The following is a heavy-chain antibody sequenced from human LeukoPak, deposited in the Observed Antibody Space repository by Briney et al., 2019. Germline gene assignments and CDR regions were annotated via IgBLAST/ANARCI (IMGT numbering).Heavy chain of an antibody. CDR2: IIPIFGTA. CDR1: GGTFSSYA. J-gene: IGHJ4*02. D-gene: IGHD2-2*01. Sequence: SVKVSCKASGGTFSSYAISWVRQAPGQGLEWMGGIIPIFGTANYAQKFQGRVTITTDESTSTAYMELSSLRSEDTAVYYCIARQLPPNSDYWGQGTLVTASS. V-gene: IGHV1-69*05. CDR3: IARQLPPNSDY.